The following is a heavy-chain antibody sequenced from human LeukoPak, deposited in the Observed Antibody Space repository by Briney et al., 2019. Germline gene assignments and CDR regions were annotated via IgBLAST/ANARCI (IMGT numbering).Heavy chain of an antibody. Sequence: GGSVRLSCAASGFTFSSYGMHWVRQAPGKGLEWVAVISYDGSNKYYADSVKGRFTIYRDNSKNTLYLQMNSLRAEDTAVYYCAKDGEIVVVTHYFDYWGQGTLVTVSS. J-gene: IGHJ4*02. V-gene: IGHV3-30*18. CDR3: AKDGEIVVVTHYFDY. CDR2: ISYDGSNK. D-gene: IGHD3-22*01. CDR1: GFTFSSYG.